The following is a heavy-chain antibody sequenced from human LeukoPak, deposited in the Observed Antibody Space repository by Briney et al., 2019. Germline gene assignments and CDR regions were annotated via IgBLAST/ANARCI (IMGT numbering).Heavy chain of an antibody. CDR1: GFTFSDWY. CDR2: ISPSGDST. CDR3: ANIKDTGTYYFDH. V-gene: IGHV3-11*04. D-gene: IGHD3-10*01. Sequence: GGSLRLSCAASGFTFSDWYISWVRQAPGKGLEWVSYISPSGDSTYYGDSVKGRFTISRDNAKNSVSLHMNSLRAEDTAVYYCANIKDTGTYYFDHWGQGTLVTVSS. J-gene: IGHJ4*02.